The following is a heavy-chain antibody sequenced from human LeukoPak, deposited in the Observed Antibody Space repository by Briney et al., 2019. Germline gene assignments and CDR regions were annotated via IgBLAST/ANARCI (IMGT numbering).Heavy chain of an antibody. D-gene: IGHD2-2*01. CDR3: ARDRVPAAIPSSSCGMDV. CDR2: INPNSGGT. Sequence: ASVKVSCKASGYTFTGYYMHWVRQAPGQGLEWMGWINPNSGGTNYAQKFQGWVTMTRDTSISTAYMELSRLRSDDTAVYYCARDRVPAAIPSSSCGMDVWGQGTTVTVSS. V-gene: IGHV1-2*04. J-gene: IGHJ6*02. CDR1: GYTFTGYY.